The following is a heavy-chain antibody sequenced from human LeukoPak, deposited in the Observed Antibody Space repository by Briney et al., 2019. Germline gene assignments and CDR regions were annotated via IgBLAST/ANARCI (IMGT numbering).Heavy chain of an antibody. CDR2: INHSGSA. J-gene: IGHJ5*02. D-gene: IGHD3-16*01. CDR3: ARRGSSRIRT. CDR1: GFTFSSYE. Sequence: GSLRLSCAASGFTFSSYEMNWVRQAPGKGLEWIGEINHSGSANYNPSLKSRVTISVDTSKNQFSLKLSSVTAADTAVYYCARRGSSRIRTWGQGTLVTVSS. V-gene: IGHV4-34*01.